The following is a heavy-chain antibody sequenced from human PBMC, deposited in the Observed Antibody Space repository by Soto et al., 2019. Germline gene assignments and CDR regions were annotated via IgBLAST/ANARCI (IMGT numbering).Heavy chain of an antibody. J-gene: IGHJ3*02. CDR1: GDSVSSNSAA. V-gene: IGHV6-1*01. Sequence: QSQTLSLTCAISGDSVSSNSAAWNWVRQSPSRGLEWLGRTYYRSKWYNDYAVSVKSRITINPDTSKNQFSLQLNSVTPEDTAVYYCAREVSDCSGGSCYVSAFDIWGQGTMVTVSS. D-gene: IGHD2-15*01. CDR2: TYYRSKWYN. CDR3: AREVSDCSGGSCYVSAFDI.